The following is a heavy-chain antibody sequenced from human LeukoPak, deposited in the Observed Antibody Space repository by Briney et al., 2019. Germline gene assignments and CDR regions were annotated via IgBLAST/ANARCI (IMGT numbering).Heavy chain of an antibody. CDR3: ARVSAAGTHFDY. V-gene: IGHV3-30*03. Sequence: GRSLRLSCAASGFTFSSYGMHWVRQAPGKGLEWVAVISYDGSNKYYADSVKGRFTISRDNSKNTLYLQMNSLRAEDTAVYYCARVSAAGTHFDYWGQGALVTVSS. CDR1: GFTFSSYG. J-gene: IGHJ4*02. CDR2: ISYDGSNK. D-gene: IGHD6-13*01.